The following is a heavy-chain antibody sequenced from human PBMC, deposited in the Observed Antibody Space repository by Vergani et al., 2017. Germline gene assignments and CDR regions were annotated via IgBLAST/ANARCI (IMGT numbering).Heavy chain of an antibody. V-gene: IGHV3-30*02. CDR1: GFTFSSYG. J-gene: IGHJ6*02. D-gene: IGHD2-2*01. CDR2: IRYDGSNK. Sequence: QVLLVESGGGVVQPGGSLRLSCAASGFTFSSYGMNWVRQAPGKGLEWVALIRYDGSNKYYGDSVKGRFTISRDNSKNTLYLQMNSLRTEDTAVYYCAKDWDPLAYCSRITNCDGMDVWGQGTTVTVSS. CDR3: AKDWDPLAYCSRITNCDGMDV.